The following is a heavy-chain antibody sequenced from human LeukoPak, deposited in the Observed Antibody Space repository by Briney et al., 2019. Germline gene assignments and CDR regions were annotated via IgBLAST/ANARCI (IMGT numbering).Heavy chain of an antibody. CDR2: IKQDGSEK. V-gene: IGHV3-7*03. D-gene: IGHD3-3*01. J-gene: IGHJ4*02. CDR1: GFTFSSYW. CDR3: AKDRMRDFWSGYSYYFDY. Sequence: GGSLRLSCAASGFTFSSYWMSWVRQAPGKGLEWVANIKQDGSEKYYADSVKGRFTISRDNSKNTLYLQMNSLRAEDTAVYYCAKDRMRDFWSGYSYYFDYWGQGTLVTVSS.